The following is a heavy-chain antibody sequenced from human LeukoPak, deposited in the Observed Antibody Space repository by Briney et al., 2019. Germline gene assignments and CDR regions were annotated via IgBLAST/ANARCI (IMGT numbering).Heavy chain of an antibody. D-gene: IGHD2-2*01. Sequence: PSETLSLTCTVSGGSISSSSYYWGWIRQPPGKGLEWIGSIYYSGSTYYNPSLKSRVTISVDTSKNQLSLKLSSVTAADTAVYYCARRPVVPAARGVESLDYWGQGTLVTVSS. CDR3: ARRPVVPAARGVESLDY. CDR2: IYYSGST. CDR1: GGSISSSSYY. J-gene: IGHJ4*02. V-gene: IGHV4-39*01.